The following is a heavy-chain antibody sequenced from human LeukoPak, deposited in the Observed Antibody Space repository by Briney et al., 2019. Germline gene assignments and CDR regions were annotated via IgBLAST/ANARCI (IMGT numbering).Heavy chain of an antibody. CDR1: GYTFTGYY. V-gene: IGHV1-2*02. J-gene: IGHJ3*02. CDR2: INPNSGGT. D-gene: IGHD3-3*01. Sequence: ASVKVSCKASGYTFTGYYIHWVRQAPGQGLEWMGWINPNSGGTNYAQKFQGRVTMTRDTSISTAYMELSRLRSDDTAVYYCARGYYDFWSGYFRTSKNAFDIWGQGTMVTVSS. CDR3: ARGYYDFWSGYFRTSKNAFDI.